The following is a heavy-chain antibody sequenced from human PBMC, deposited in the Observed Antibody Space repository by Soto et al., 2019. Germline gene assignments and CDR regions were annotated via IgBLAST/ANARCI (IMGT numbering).Heavy chain of an antibody. Sequence: PSETLSLTFTFSGGSISSYYWSWIRQPAGKGLEWIGRIYTSVSTNYNPSLKSRVTMSVDTSNNQLSLKLSSVTAADAAVYYCASVNYYRYGYVAFDRWGNGQMVTV. CDR3: ASVNYYRYGYVAFDR. V-gene: IGHV4-4*07. J-gene: IGHJ3*02. CDR1: GGSISSYY. CDR2: IYTSVST. D-gene: IGHD3-10*01.